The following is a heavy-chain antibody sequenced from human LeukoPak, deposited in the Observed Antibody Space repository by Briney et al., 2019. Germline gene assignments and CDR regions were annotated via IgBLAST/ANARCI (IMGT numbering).Heavy chain of an antibody. CDR3: ARGQLGDFDY. J-gene: IGHJ4*02. D-gene: IGHD1-1*01. CDR1: GYTFTRYY. Sequence: GASVKVSCKASGYTFTRYYIHWVRQAPGQGLEWMGRINPNNGGTNYAQKFRGRVTMTRDTSVNTAYMELSGLRSDDTAVYYCARGQLGDFDYWGQGALVTVSS. V-gene: IGHV1-2*06. CDR2: INPNNGGT.